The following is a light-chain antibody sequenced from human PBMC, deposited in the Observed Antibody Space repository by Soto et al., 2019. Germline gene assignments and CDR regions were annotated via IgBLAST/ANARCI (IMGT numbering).Light chain of an antibody. J-gene: IGKJ2*01. CDR1: QSVTNW. CDR3: QQYNTFPPYS. V-gene: IGKV1-5*03. CDR2: KAS. Sequence: DSQMTQSPSTLSASVGDRVTITCRASQSVTNWLAWYQQKPGKAPKLLIYKASNLESGVPSRFSGSGSGTEFTLTISSLQPDDFATYYCQQYNTFPPYSFGQGTKLEIK.